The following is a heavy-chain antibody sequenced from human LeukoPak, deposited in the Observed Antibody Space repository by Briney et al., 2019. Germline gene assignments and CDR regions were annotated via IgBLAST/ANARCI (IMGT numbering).Heavy chain of an antibody. CDR2: ISWNSGSI. CDR1: GFTVSSNY. D-gene: IGHD1-26*01. V-gene: IGHV3-48*01. Sequence: GGSLRLSCAASGFTVSSNYMSWVRQAPGKGLEWVSGISWNSGSIGYADSVKGRFTISRDNAKNSLYLQMNSLRAEDTAVYYCARVGSPPWSYYYYMDVWGKGTTVTVSS. J-gene: IGHJ6*03. CDR3: ARVGSPPWSYYYYMDV.